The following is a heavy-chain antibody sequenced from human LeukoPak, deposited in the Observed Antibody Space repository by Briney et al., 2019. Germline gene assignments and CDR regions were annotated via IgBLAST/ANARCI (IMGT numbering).Heavy chain of an antibody. J-gene: IGHJ3*02. Sequence: GESLQISCKGSGYSFTSYWIGWVRQMPGKGLEWMGIIYPGDSDTRYSPSFQGQVTISADKSISTAYLQWSSLKASDTAMYYCARQVGATGPDPNDAFDIWGQGTMVTVS. D-gene: IGHD1-26*01. CDR3: ARQVGATGPDPNDAFDI. CDR1: GYSFTSYW. V-gene: IGHV5-51*01. CDR2: IYPGDSDT.